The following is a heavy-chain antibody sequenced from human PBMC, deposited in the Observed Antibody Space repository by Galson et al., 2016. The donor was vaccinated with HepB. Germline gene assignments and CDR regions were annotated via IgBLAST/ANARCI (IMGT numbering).Heavy chain of an antibody. CDR1: GYTLTELS. CDR2: FDPEDGET. Sequence: SVKVSCKVSGYTLTELSIHWVRQVPGKGLEWMGGFDPEDGETIYAQKFQGRVTVTEDTSTDTVYMELSSLRSEDTAVYYCAIEVGSTTSDNYGMDVWGQGTTVTVSS. CDR3: AIEVGSTTSDNYGMDV. J-gene: IGHJ6*02. D-gene: IGHD1-26*01. V-gene: IGHV1-24*01.